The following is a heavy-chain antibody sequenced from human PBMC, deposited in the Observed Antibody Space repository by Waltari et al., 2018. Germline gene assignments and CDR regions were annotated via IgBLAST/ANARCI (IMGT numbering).Heavy chain of an antibody. Sequence: QVQLVQSGAEVKKPGASVKVSCKTSGYAFTSYYMHWVRQAPGQGLEWMGWIHPNSGGTNYAQKYQGRMTMTRDTSISTVYMELSRLISNDTAVYYCARSYQSGSYSDYWGQGTPVTVSS. CDR2: IHPNSGGT. CDR3: ARSYQSGSYSDY. J-gene: IGHJ4*02. D-gene: IGHD1-26*01. V-gene: IGHV1-2*02. CDR1: GYAFTSYY.